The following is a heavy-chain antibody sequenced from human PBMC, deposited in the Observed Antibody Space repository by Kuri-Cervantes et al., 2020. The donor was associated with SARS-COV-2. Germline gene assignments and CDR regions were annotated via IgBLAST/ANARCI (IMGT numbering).Heavy chain of an antibody. CDR1: GFTFSSYS. D-gene: IGHD6-19*01. V-gene: IGHV3-21*01. CDR2: ISSSSSYI. Sequence: GESLKISCAASGFTFSSYSMNWVRQAPGKGLEWVSSISSSSSYIYYADSVKGRFTISRDNAKNSLYLQMNSLRAEDTAVYYCARSGSGWMDVWGRGTTVTVSS. CDR3: ARSGSGWMDV. J-gene: IGHJ6*02.